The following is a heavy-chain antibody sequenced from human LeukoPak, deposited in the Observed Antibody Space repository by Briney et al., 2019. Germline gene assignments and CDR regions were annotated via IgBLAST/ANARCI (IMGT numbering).Heavy chain of an antibody. D-gene: IGHD2/OR15-2a*01. Sequence: SETLSLTCTVSGGSISSYYWSWIRQPPGKGLEWIGYIYTSGGTNYNPSLKSRVTISVDTSKNQFSLKLSSVTAAGTAVYYCARGLFSAARARYYYYYMDVWGKGTTVTVSS. V-gene: IGHV4-4*09. CDR2: IYTSGGT. J-gene: IGHJ6*03. CDR1: GGSISSYY. CDR3: ARGLFSAARARYYYYYMDV.